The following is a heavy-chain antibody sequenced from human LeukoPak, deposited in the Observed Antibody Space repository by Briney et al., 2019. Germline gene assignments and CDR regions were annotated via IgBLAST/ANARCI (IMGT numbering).Heavy chain of an antibody. J-gene: IGHJ4*02. CDR2: IYYSGST. D-gene: IGHD4-17*01. Sequence: SETLSLTCTVSGGSIRPYYWSWIRLPPGKGLEWIGYIYYSGSTNYNPSLKSRVTRSVDTSKNQFSLKLSSVTAADTAVYYCARGGYGDSRLDYWGQGTLVTVSS. CDR3: ARGGYGDSRLDY. V-gene: IGHV4-59*01. CDR1: GGSIRPYY.